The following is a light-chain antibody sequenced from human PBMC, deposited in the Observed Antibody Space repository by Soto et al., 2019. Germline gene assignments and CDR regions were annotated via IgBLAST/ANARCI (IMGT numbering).Light chain of an antibody. V-gene: IGKV3-11*01. CDR2: DAS. CDR1: QSVSSY. J-gene: IGKJ2*01. CDR3: QQRSNWPPYT. Sequence: EIVLTQSPATLSLSPGERATLSCRASQSVSSYLAWYQQKPGQAPRLLIYDASNRATGIPARFSGSGSGTDFTLNISSLEPENFGVDYCQQRSNWPPYTFGQGTQLEIK.